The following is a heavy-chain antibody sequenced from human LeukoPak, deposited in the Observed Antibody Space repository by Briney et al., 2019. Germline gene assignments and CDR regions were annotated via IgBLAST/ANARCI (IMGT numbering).Heavy chain of an antibody. Sequence: GASVKVSCKSSGGTFSSYAISWVRQAPGQGLEWMGWISAYNGNTNYAQKLQGRVTMTTDTSTSTAYMELRSLRSDDTAVYYCARSPALGEFFFYYYWGQGTLVTVSS. CDR3: ARSPALGEFFFYYY. J-gene: IGHJ4*02. CDR1: GGTFSSYA. CDR2: ISAYNGNT. V-gene: IGHV1-18*01. D-gene: IGHD3-16*01.